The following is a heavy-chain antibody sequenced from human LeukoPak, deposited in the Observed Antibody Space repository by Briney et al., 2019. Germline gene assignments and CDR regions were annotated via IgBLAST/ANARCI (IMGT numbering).Heavy chain of an antibody. Sequence: GGSLRLSCAASGFSISKYGMNWVRQAPGKGLEWLSFISSDSTTKYYADSVEGRFTTSRDNAKNSLYLQMNSLRDADAGVYFCSKEYSRWLVGFDVWGQGTMVTVSS. D-gene: IGHD6-13*01. V-gene: IGHV3-48*02. CDR2: ISSDSTTK. J-gene: IGHJ3*01. CDR3: SKEYSRWLVGFDV. CDR1: GFSISKYG.